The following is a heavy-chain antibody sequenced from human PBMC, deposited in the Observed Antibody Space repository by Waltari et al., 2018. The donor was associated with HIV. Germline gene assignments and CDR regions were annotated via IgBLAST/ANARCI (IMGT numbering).Heavy chain of an antibody. Sequence: EVHLLESGGGLVKPGGSLRLSCEVSGFTFSNFSMNWVRQAPGKGLEWVSSIISSHTQMSYADSVKGRFTIFRDNAKKSLYLQMNSLRDEDTAVYYCVRGAGRDLLLFGGDFWGQGTLVTVSS. CDR1: GFTFSNFS. CDR3: VRGAGRDLLLFGGDF. V-gene: IGHV3-21*01. D-gene: IGHD3-16*01. J-gene: IGHJ4*02. CDR2: IISSHTQM.